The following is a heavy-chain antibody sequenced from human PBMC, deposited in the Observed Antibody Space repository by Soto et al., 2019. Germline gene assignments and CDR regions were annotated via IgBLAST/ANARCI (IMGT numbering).Heavy chain of an antibody. CDR3: ARDRANIVGVPAAIPNDAFDI. J-gene: IGHJ3*02. CDR1: GFTFSSYG. CDR2: IWYDGSNK. D-gene: IGHD2-2*01. V-gene: IGHV3-33*01. Sequence: GGSLRLSCAASGFTFSSYGMHWVRQAPGKGLEWVAVIWYDGSNKYYADSVKGRFTISRDNSKNTLYLQMNSLRAEDTAVYYCARDRANIVGVPAAIPNDAFDIWGQGTMVTVSS.